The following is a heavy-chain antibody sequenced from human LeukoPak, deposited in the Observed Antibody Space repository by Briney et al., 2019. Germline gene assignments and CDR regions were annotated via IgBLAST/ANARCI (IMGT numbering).Heavy chain of an antibody. J-gene: IGHJ4*02. CDR1: GFTFSSYA. CDR2: ISGSGGST. Sequence: GGSLRLSCAASGFTFSSYAMSWVRQASGKGLEWVSAISGSGGSTYYADSVKGRFTISRDNSKNTLYLQVNSLRAEDTAVYYCAKGGKWDVTPFDYWGQGTLVTVSS. V-gene: IGHV3-23*01. CDR3: AKGGKWDVTPFDY. D-gene: IGHD1-26*01.